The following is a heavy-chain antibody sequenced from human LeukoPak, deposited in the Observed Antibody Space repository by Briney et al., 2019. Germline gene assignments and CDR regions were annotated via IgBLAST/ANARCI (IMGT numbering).Heavy chain of an antibody. Sequence: GGSLRLSCAASGFTFITYSMNWVRQAPGKGLEWVGHIKSRTDGGTTDYAAPVKGRFTISRDGSKNTLFLQMNSLKSEDTAVYYCSLFPFEYWGQGTLVTVSS. CDR3: SLFPFEY. J-gene: IGHJ4*02. D-gene: IGHD3-10*02. CDR1: GFTFITYS. V-gene: IGHV3-15*01. CDR2: IKSRTDGGTT.